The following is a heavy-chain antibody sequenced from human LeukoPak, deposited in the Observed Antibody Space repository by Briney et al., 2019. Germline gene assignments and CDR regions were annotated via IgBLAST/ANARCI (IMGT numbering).Heavy chain of an antibody. Sequence: SQTLSLTCTISGSSISSGSYCWSWIRQPARKGLERVGRIYSSGSTNYNPFLKSRVTISQDTSKNQVSLKLSSVTAADTAVYYCARDPRYSSSAHVFDLWGQGRMVTVSS. J-gene: IGHJ3*01. CDR2: IYSSGST. V-gene: IGHV4-61*02. CDR1: GSSISSGSYC. CDR3: ARDPRYSSSAHVFDL. D-gene: IGHD6-6*01.